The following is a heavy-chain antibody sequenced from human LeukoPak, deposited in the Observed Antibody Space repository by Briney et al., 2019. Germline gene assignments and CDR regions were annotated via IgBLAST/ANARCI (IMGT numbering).Heavy chain of an antibody. CDR3: ARGWLQGLGYYFDY. D-gene: IGHD5-24*01. CDR2: IIPIFGTA. Sequence: ASVKVSCKASGGTFSSYAISWVRQAPGQGLEWMGGIIPIFGTANYAQKFQGRVTITTDESTSTAYMELSSLRSEDTAVYYYARGWLQGLGYYFDYWGQGTLVTVSS. V-gene: IGHV1-69*05. CDR1: GGTFSSYA. J-gene: IGHJ4*02.